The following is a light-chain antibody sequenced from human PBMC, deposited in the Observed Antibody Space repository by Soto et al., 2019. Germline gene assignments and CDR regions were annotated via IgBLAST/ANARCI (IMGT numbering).Light chain of an antibody. V-gene: IGKV3-20*01. J-gene: IGKJ4*01. Sequence: EIVLTQSPVTLSSSPGESTTLSCRASQRVSSSYLAWYQQKHGQAPRLLIYGACSSATGMPDRFSGSGSGKDFPRTISGLEPEDFAVYYCQKYGSSPLTLGGGAKVDIK. CDR1: QRVSSSY. CDR2: GAC. CDR3: QKYGSSPLT.